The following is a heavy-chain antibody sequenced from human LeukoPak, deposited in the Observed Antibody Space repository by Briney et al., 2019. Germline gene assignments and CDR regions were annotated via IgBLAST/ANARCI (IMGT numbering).Heavy chain of an antibody. D-gene: IGHD1-26*01. CDR1: GGSISSGSYY. CDR2: IYTSGST. V-gene: IGHV4-61*02. CDR3: ARDRRRWELRGDFDS. Sequence: SETLSLTCTVSGGSISSGSYYWSWIRQPAGKGLEWIGRIYTSGSTNYNPSLKSRVTISVDTSKNQFSLKLSSVTAADTAMYYCARDRRRWELRGDFDSWGQGTLVTVSS. J-gene: IGHJ4*02.